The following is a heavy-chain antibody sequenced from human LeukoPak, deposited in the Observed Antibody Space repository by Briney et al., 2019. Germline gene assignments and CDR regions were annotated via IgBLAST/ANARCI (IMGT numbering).Heavy chain of an antibody. V-gene: IGHV3-21*01. CDR2: ISSSSSYI. Sequence: GGSLRLSCAASALTFSSYSMNWVRQAPEKGLEWVSSISSSSSYIYYADSVKGRFTISRDNAKNSLYLQMNSLRAEDTAVYYCASFMVREPWGQGTLVTVSS. CDR1: ALTFSSYS. CDR3: ASFMVREP. D-gene: IGHD3-10*01. J-gene: IGHJ4*02.